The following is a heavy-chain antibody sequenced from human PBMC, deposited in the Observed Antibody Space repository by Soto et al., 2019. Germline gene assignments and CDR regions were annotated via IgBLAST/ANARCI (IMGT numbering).Heavy chain of an antibody. J-gene: IGHJ4*02. D-gene: IGHD2-21*02. CDR1: GFTFSNYA. Sequence: EVQLLESGGGLVQPGGSLRLSCAVSGFTFSNYAMTWVRQAPGKGLEWVSLMSGNGGRIVYADSVKGRFTISSDNSRNTRYLQRNSLRHEDTAVYYCVKDPVSGGSGGDWFDYWGQGTLVTVSS. CDR2: MSGNGGRI. V-gene: IGHV3-23*01. CDR3: VKDPVSGGSGGDWFDY.